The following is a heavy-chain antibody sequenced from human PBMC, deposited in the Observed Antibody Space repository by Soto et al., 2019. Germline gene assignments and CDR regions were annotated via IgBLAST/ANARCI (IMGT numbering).Heavy chain of an antibody. CDR1: GFTFKSAW. CDR2: IKSKDDGGTT. J-gene: IGHJ6*02. D-gene: IGHD5-18*01. Sequence: GGSLRLSCAASGFTFKSAWMTWVRQAPGKGLEWVGRIKSKDDGGTTDYAAPVKDRFTISRDDSQNTLYLQMNSLKASDTAMYYCARQTWDTAMDAENYGMDVWGQGTTVTVSS. V-gene: IGHV3-15*01. CDR3: ARQTWDTAMDAENYGMDV.